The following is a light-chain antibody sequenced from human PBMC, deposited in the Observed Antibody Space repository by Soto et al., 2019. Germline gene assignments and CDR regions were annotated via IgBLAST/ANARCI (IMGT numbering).Light chain of an antibody. V-gene: IGLV4-60*02. J-gene: IGLJ1*01. CDR2: LEGSGSY. CDR3: ETWDSNTYV. Sequence: QAVVTQSSSASASLGSSVKLTCTLSSGHSSYIIAWHQQQPGKAPRYLMKLEGSGSYNMGTGVPDRFSGSSSGADRYLTISNLQFEDEADYYCETWDSNTYVFGTGTKLTVL. CDR1: SGHSSYI.